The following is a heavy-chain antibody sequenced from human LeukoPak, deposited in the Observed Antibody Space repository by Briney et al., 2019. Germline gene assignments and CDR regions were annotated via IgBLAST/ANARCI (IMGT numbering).Heavy chain of an antibody. CDR1: GGSISDYY. V-gene: IGHV4-4*07. D-gene: IGHD3-10*01. CDR2: IYTSGST. J-gene: IGHJ4*02. CDR3: ARGKRGSGSYRWNHSDY. Sequence: SETLSLTCTVSGGSISDYYWSWIRQPAGKGLEWIGRIYTSGSTNCNPSLKSRVTMSVDTSKNQFSLKLSSVTAADTAVYYCARGKRGSGSYRWNHSDYWGQGTLVTVSS.